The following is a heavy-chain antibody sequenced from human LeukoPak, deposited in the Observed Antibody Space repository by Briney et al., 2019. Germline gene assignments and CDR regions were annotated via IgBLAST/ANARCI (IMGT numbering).Heavy chain of an antibody. CDR2: TYYRSQWYN. J-gene: IGHJ4*02. V-gene: IGHV6-1*01. CDR1: GDSVSSNSAT. D-gene: IGHD2-8*01. CDR3: ARRGFGSPLYAY. Sequence: SQTLSLTCAISGDSVSSNSATWNWIRQSPSRGLEWLGRTYYRSQWYNGYAVSVKSRITINADTSKNQFSLQLNSVTPEDTAVYYCARRGFGSPLYAYWGQGNLVTVSS.